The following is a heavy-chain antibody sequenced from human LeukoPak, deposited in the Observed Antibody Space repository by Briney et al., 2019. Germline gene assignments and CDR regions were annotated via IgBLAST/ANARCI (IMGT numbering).Heavy chain of an antibody. D-gene: IGHD6-13*01. CDR3: AKSTMSRRGIGYFDY. Sequence: QTGGSPRLSCAASGFTFSSYGMHWVRQAPGKGLEWVAVIWYDGSNKYYADSVKGRFTISRDNSKNTLYLQMNSLRAEDTAVYYCAKSTMSRRGIGYFDYWGQGTLVTVSS. J-gene: IGHJ4*02. CDR2: IWYDGSNK. CDR1: GFTFSSYG. V-gene: IGHV3-33*06.